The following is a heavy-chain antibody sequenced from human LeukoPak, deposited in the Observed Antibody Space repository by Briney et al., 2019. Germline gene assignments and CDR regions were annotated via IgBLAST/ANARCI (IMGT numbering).Heavy chain of an antibody. Sequence: GGSLRLSCAASGFSFSSYWMSWVRQAPGKGLEWVANIKQDGSDKKYVDSVKGRFTISRDNAKNSLYLQMNSLRADDTAVYYCSRGPLPVTYSCDYWGQGTLVTVSS. V-gene: IGHV3-7*04. D-gene: IGHD5-18*01. CDR3: SRGPLPVTYSCDY. CDR2: IKQDGSDK. J-gene: IGHJ4*02. CDR1: GFSFSSYW.